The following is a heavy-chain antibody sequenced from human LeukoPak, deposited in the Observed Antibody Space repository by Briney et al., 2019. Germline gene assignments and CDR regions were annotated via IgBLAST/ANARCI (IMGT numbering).Heavy chain of an antibody. V-gene: IGHV3-23*01. Sequence: PGGSLRLSCAASGFTFSTYAMTWVRQAPGGGLEWVSGISAGGDRTYYADSVKGRFTISRDNSKNTLYLQMNSLRAEDTAEYYCARSTVGTSCCTAVDYWGQGTLVTVSS. CDR3: ARSTVGTSCCTAVDY. CDR1: GFTFSTYA. J-gene: IGHJ4*02. D-gene: IGHD1-26*01. CDR2: ISAGGDRT.